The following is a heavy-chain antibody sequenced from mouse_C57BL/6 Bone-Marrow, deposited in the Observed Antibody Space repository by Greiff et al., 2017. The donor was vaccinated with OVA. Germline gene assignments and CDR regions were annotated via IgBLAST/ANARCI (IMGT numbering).Heavy chain of an antibody. V-gene: IGHV1-15*01. CDR2: IDPETGGT. D-gene: IGHD2-5*01. CDR1: GYTFTDYE. J-gene: IGHJ4*01. Sequence: VQLQQSGAELVRPGASVTLSCKASGYTFTDYEMHWVKQTPVHGLEWIGAIDPETGGTAYNQKFKGKAILTADKSSSTAYMELRSLTSEDSAVYYSTRGYSNYYAMDYWGQGTSVTVSS. CDR3: TRGYSNYYAMDY.